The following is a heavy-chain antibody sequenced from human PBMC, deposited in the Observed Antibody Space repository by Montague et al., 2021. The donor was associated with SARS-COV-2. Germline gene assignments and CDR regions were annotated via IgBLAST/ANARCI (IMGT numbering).Heavy chain of an antibody. CDR1: GDSFNSPKYY. Sequence: SETLSLTSTVSGDSFNSPKYYCAWIRQPPGKGLEWIGSSYYSGTTXDXXXXRXQVTISVDTSKTQFSLKMNSVTAADTAVYYCARGSYGSGSYHAFDIWSQGTVVAVSS. CDR3: ARGSYGSGSYHAFDI. J-gene: IGHJ3*02. D-gene: IGHD3-10*01. CDR2: SYYSGTT. V-gene: IGHV4-39*01.